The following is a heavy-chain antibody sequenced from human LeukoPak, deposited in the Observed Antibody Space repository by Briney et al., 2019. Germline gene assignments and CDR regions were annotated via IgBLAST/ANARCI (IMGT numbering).Heavy chain of an antibody. J-gene: IGHJ5*02. D-gene: IGHD3-22*01. CDR2: INHSGST. V-gene: IGHV4-34*01. CDR3: ARAPRITMIVVVPQGWFDP. Sequence: SETLSLTCAVYGGSFSGYYWSWIRQPPGKGLEWIGEINHSGSTNYNPFLKSRVTISVDTSKNQFSLKLSSVTAADTAVYYCARAPRITMIVVVPQGWFDPWGQGTLVTVSS. CDR1: GGSFSGYY.